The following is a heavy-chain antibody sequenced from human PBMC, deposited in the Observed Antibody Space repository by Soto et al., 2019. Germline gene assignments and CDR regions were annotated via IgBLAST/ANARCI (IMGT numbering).Heavy chain of an antibody. CDR2: IIPTFGTA. D-gene: IGHD5-18*01. CDR1: GGTFSSYA. CDR3: ARVDTALATHHYYGMDV. J-gene: IGHJ6*02. V-gene: IGHV1-69*13. Sequence: SVKVSCKASGGTFSSYAISWVRQAPGQGLEWMGGIIPTFGTANYAQKFQGRVTITADESTSTAYMELSSLRSEDTAVYYCARVDTALATHHYYGMDVWGQGTTVTVSS.